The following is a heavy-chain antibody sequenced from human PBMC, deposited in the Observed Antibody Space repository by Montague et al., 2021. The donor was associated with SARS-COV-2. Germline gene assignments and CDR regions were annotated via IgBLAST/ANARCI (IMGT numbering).Heavy chain of an antibody. CDR1: GFTFSSYA. V-gene: IGHV3-30*04. Sequence: SLRLSCAASGFTFSSYAMHWVRQAPGKGLEWVAVISYDGSNKYYVDSVKGRFTISRDNSKNTLYLQMNSLRAEDTAVYHCARDWDGYDLDYGMDVWGQGTTVTVSS. CDR2: ISYDGSNK. CDR3: ARDWDGYDLDYGMDV. D-gene: IGHD5-12*01. J-gene: IGHJ6*02.